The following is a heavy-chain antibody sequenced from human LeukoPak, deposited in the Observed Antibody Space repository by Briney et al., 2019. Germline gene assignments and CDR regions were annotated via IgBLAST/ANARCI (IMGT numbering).Heavy chain of an antibody. CDR3: ARAIQYKYSSSLTPDY. CDR2: IKQDGSEK. Sequence: GGSLRLSCAASGFTFSSYAVSWVRQAPGKGLEWVANIKQDGSEKYYVDSVKGRFTISRDNAKNSLYLQMNSLRAEDTAVYYCARAIQYKYSSSLTPDYWGQGTLVTVSS. V-gene: IGHV3-7*04. D-gene: IGHD6-6*01. J-gene: IGHJ4*02. CDR1: GFTFSSYA.